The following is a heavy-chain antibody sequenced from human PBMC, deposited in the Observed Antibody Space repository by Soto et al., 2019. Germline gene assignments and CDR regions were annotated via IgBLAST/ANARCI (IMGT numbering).Heavy chain of an antibody. D-gene: IGHD4-17*01. J-gene: IGHJ4*02. Sequence: QVQLVQSGAEVKKPGSSVKVSCKASGGTFSSYAISWVRQAPGPGLEWMGGIIPIFGTANYAQKFQGRVTITSYESTSTAYMELSSLRSEDTAVYYCARGSSPDYGDCIFDYWGQLTLVTVSS. V-gene: IGHV1-69*05. CDR2: IIPIFGTA. CDR3: ARGSSPDYGDCIFDY. CDR1: GGTFSSYA.